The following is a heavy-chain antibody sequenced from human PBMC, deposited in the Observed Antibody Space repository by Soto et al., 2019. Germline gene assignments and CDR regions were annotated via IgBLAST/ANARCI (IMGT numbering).Heavy chain of an antibody. J-gene: IGHJ4*02. CDR3: ARELSFDY. CDR2: IKEDGSEK. CDR1: GFPFSNFA. Sequence: PGGSLRLSCAASGFPFSNFAMSWVRQAPGKGLEWVANIKEDGSEKYYVGSVKGRFTISRDNARSSLYLQMNSLRAEDTAVYYCARELSFDYWGQGTLVTSPQ. V-gene: IGHV3-7*01.